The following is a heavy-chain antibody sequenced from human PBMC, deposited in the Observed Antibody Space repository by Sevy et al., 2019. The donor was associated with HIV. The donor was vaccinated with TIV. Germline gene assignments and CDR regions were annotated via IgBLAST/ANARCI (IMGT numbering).Heavy chain of an antibody. D-gene: IGHD2-15*01. CDR1: GYTFSGYY. CDR3: AGGLEYGGSIDCPFGF. J-gene: IGHJ4*02. V-gene: IGHV1-2*06. CDR2: FNPKSGGT. Sequence: ASVKVSCKASGYTFSGYYIHWVRQAPGQGLEWMGRFNPKSGGTNYAQKFQGRVTMTTDTSISTAYMDLSRLRSDDTAVYYCAGGLEYGGSIDCPFGFWGQGTLVTVSS.